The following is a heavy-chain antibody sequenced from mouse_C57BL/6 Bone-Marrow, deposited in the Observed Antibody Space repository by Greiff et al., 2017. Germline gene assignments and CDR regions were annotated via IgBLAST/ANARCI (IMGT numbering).Heavy chain of an antibody. CDR2: ISSGGSYT. J-gene: IGHJ4*01. CDR3: ARNYYAMDY. CDR1: GFTFSSYG. Sequence: EVNLVESGGDLVKPGGSLKLSCAASGFTFSSYGMSWVRQTPDKRLEWVATISSGGSYTYYPDSVKGRFTISRDNAKNTLYLQLSSLKSEDTAMYYCARNYYAMDYWGQGTSVTVSS. V-gene: IGHV5-6*01.